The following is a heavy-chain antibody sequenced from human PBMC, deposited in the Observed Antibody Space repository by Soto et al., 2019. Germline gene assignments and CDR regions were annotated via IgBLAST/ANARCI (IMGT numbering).Heavy chain of an antibody. Sequence: QITLKESGPTLVKPTQTLTLTCTFSGFSLSTSGVGVGWIRQPPGKALEWLALIYWNDDKRYSPSLTRSLTLTKDTSKNQVVLTMTNMDPVDTATYYCAHTYYYDSSGPLPYWGQGTLVTVSS. CDR2: IYWNDDK. D-gene: IGHD3-22*01. J-gene: IGHJ4*02. CDR3: AHTYYYDSSGPLPY. V-gene: IGHV2-5*01. CDR1: GFSLSTSGVG.